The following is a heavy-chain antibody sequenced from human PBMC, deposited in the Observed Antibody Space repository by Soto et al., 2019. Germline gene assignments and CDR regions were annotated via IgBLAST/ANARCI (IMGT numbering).Heavy chain of an antibody. CDR3: AKCGDRWFGTSSNWFDP. Sequence: EVQLLESGGGLVQPGGSLRLSCAASGFTFSSYAMSWVRQAPGKGLEWVSAISGSGGSTYYADSVKGRFTISRDDSKNTLYLQMNSLRAEDTAVYYCAKCGDRWFGTSSNWFDPWGQGTLVTVSS. V-gene: IGHV3-23*01. D-gene: IGHD3-10*01. CDR1: GFTFSSYA. J-gene: IGHJ5*02. CDR2: ISGSGGST.